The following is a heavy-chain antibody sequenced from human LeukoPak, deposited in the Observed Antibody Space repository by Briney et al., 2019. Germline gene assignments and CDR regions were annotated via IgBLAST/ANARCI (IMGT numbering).Heavy chain of an antibody. D-gene: IGHD4-17*01. V-gene: IGHV3-30*03. J-gene: IGHJ4*02. Sequence: PGGSLRLSCAASGFTFSSYGMHWVRQAPGKGLEWVAVISYDGSNKYYADSVKGRFTISRDNSKNTLYLQMNSLRAEDTAVYYCARRYGDYVGSFEYWGQGTLVTVSS. CDR1: GFTFSSYG. CDR3: ARRYGDYVGSFEY. CDR2: ISYDGSNK.